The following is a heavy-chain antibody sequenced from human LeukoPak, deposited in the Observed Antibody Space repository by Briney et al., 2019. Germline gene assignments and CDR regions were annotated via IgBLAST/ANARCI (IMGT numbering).Heavy chain of an antibody. CDR3: ARGLRTAAFDY. Sequence: PSETLSLTCAVYGGSFSGYYWSWIRQPPGKGLEWIGEINHSGSTNYNLSLKSRVTISVDTSKNQFSLKLSSVTAADTAVYYCARGLRTAAFDYWGQGTLVTVSS. V-gene: IGHV4-34*01. D-gene: IGHD1-1*01. CDR2: INHSGST. J-gene: IGHJ4*02. CDR1: GGSFSGYY.